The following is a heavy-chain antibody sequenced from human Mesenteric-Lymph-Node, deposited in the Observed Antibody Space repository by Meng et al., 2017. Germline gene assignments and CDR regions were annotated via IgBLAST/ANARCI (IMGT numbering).Heavy chain of an antibody. CDR1: GFTFSRYG. Sequence: QVQLVESGGGVVQLGESLGLSCAASGFTFSRYGMHWVRQVPGKGLEWVAVMYSGGRTFYADSVKGRFTISRDNSKNTLYLQMYSLRVEDTAVYYCARDLWFDPWGQGTLVTVSS. J-gene: IGHJ5*02. CDR3: ARDLWFDP. V-gene: IGHV3-NL1*01. CDR2: MYSGGRT.